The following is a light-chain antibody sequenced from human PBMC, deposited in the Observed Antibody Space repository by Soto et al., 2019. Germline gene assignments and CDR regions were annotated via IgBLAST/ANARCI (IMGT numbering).Light chain of an antibody. Sequence: PGERATLSCRASQRVSGSLAWYQQKPGQAPRLLIYATSRRATGIPASFSGSGSGTDFTLTISSLEPEDFAVYYCQQRGNWPLTFGGGTRVEIK. J-gene: IGKJ4*01. CDR3: QQRGNWPLT. V-gene: IGKV3-11*01. CDR2: ATS. CDR1: QRVSGS.